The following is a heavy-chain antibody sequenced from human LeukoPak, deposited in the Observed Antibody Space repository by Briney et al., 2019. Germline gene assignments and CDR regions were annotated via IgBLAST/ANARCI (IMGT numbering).Heavy chain of an antibody. CDR3: ARDYGYSCAADAFDI. D-gene: IGHD6-19*01. CDR1: GDSISSGYC. J-gene: IGHJ3*02. Sequence: SETLSLTCAVSGDSISSGYCWGWIRQPPGKGLEWIGSICYSGSTYYNPSLKSRVTISVDTSKNQFSLKLKSVTAADTAVYYCARDYGYSCAADAFDIWGQGTMVTVSS. CDR2: ICYSGST. V-gene: IGHV4-38-2*02.